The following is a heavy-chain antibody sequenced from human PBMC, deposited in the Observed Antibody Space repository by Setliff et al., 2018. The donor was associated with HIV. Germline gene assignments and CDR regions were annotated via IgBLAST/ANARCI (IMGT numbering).Heavy chain of an antibody. D-gene: IGHD2-2*01. V-gene: IGHV1-3*01. Sequence: ASVKVSCKASGYTFVSYAMHWVRQAPGQRLEWMGWINAGNGNTNYAQKLQGRVTMTTDTSTSTAYMELRSLRSDDTAVYYCARFRVPQAIVVVPAAVDYWGQGTQVTVSS. J-gene: IGHJ4*02. CDR3: ARFRVPQAIVVVPAAVDY. CDR2: INAGNGNT. CDR1: GYTFVSYA.